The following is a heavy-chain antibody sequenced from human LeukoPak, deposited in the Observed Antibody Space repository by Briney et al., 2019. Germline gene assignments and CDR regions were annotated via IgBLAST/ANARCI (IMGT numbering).Heavy chain of an antibody. V-gene: IGHV4-59*12. D-gene: IGHD5-24*01. J-gene: IGHJ5*02. Sequence: SETLSLTCTVSGGSISSYYWSWIRHPPGKGLEWIGYIYYSGSTNYNPSLKTRVTISGDTSKNQFSLKLSSVTAAATAVYYCASPPSRRWLQFYGWFDPWGQGTLVTVSS. CDR3: ASPPSRRWLQFYGWFDP. CDR2: IYYSGST. CDR1: GGSISSYY.